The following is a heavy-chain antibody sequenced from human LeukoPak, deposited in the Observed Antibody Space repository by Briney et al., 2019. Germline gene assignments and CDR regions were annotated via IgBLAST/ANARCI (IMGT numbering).Heavy chain of an antibody. D-gene: IGHD5-24*01. CDR3: ARDYKYAFDN. CDR2: IGIDSGNT. Sequence: GGSLRLSCAASGFTFSDYSMNWVRQAPGKGLEWITYIGIDSGNTNYADSVKGRFTISGDKAKNSLYLQMNSLRVEDTAVYYCARDYKYAFDNWGQGTLVTVSS. V-gene: IGHV3-48*01. CDR1: GFTFSDYS. J-gene: IGHJ4*02.